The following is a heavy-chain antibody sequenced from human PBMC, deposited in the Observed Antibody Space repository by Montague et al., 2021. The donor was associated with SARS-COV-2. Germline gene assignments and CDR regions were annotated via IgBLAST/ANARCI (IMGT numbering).Heavy chain of an antibody. D-gene: IGHD3-10*01. CDR3: SRAPYYGPWKPYQFDY. CDR2: SYHSGTT. CDR1: GYSINSNYY. J-gene: IGHJ4*02. Sequence: SETLSLTCTVSGYSINSNYYWGWILQPPRKGLEWIGCSYHSGTTHYHPSLKSRVTISLDTSNNHFSLKVTSVTAADTAVYYCSRAPYYGPWKPYQFDYWGPGTPVHVSS. V-gene: IGHV4-38-2*02.